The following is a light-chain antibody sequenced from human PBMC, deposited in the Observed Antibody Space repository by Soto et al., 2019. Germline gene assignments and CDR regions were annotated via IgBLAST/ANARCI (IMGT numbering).Light chain of an antibody. V-gene: IGKV3-20*01. CDR1: QSVSSNY. CDR2: GAS. CDR3: QQYGSSPQT. Sequence: EIVLTQSPGTLSLSPGERATLSCRASQSVSSNYLAWYQRKPGQAPRLLIYGASSRAIDIPNRFSGSGSGTDFTLTITRLEPEDFAVYSCQQYGSSPQTFGQGTKVEI. J-gene: IGKJ1*01.